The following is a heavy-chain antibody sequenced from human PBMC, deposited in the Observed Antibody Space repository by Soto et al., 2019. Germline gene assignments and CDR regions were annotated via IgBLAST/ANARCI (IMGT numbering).Heavy chain of an antibody. CDR2: IDPSDSFN. D-gene: IGHD3-16*01. V-gene: IGHV5-10-1*03. CDR3: ARHIHVWRLGEFAGD. Sequence: EVQLVQSGAEVKKPGESLRISCKGSGYSFTSYWISWVRQMPGKGLEWMGRIDPSDSFNNYSPSFQGHVTISADKSISTAYLQWSSLKASDTAMYYCARHIHVWRLGEFAGDWGQGTLVTVSS. CDR1: GYSFTSYW. J-gene: IGHJ4*02.